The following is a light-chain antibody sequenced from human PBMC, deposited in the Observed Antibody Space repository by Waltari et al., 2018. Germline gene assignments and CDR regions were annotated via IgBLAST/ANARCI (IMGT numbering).Light chain of an antibody. Sequence: DIQVTQSPSSLSASFGDRITITCRASQSINRYLNWYQHKPGEAPKLLIYAASSLQRGVPSRFTGSGSGTDFTLTITGLQTEDSATYYCQQSYKSPPTFGGGTKVEIK. CDR2: AAS. J-gene: IGKJ4*01. V-gene: IGKV1-39*01. CDR3: QQSYKSPPT. CDR1: QSINRY.